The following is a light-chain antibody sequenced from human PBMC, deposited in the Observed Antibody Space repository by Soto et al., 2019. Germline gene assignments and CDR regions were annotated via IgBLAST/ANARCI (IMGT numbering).Light chain of an antibody. J-gene: IGKJ2*01. CDR3: QQSYSTPYT. CDR1: QSISSY. CDR2: AAS. Sequence: DIQMTQSPSSLSASVGDRVTIACRASQSISSYLNWFQQKPGRAPKLLIYAASALRSGVPSRFRGSGSGTEFTLTISSLRPEDFATYYFQQSYSTPYTFGQGTKRDIK. V-gene: IGKV1-39*01.